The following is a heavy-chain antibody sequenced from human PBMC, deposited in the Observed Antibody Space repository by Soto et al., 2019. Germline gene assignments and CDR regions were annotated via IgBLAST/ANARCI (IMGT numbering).Heavy chain of an antibody. V-gene: IGHV1-69*13. Sequence: SVKVSCKASGGTFSSYAISWVRQAPGQGLEWMGGIIPIFGTANYAQKFQGRVTITADESTSTAYMELSSLRSEDTAVYYCASLRYFSGGSCYSFDYWGQGTLVTVSS. CDR3: ASLRYFSGGSCYSFDY. CDR2: IIPIFGTA. J-gene: IGHJ4*02. CDR1: GGTFSSYA. D-gene: IGHD2-15*01.